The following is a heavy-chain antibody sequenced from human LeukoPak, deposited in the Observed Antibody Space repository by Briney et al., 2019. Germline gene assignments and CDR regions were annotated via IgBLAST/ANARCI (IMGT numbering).Heavy chain of an antibody. V-gene: IGHV3-23*01. CDR2: ISDSGGNT. Sequence: GGFLRLSCAASGFTFNTYAMSWVRQAPWERLQWVSGISDSGGNTYYADSVRGRFTISRDNSKNTLYLQMNSLRAEDTAVYYCARHRSSWLIDYWGQGTLVTVSS. D-gene: IGHD6-6*01. J-gene: IGHJ4*02. CDR1: GFTFNTYA. CDR3: ARHRSSWLIDY.